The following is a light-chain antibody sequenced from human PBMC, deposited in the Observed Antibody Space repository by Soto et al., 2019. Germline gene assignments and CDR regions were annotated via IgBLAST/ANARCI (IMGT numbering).Light chain of an antibody. CDR1: QSVSSN. CDR2: GAS. J-gene: IGKJ1*01. Sequence: EIVMTQSPATLSVSPGDTATLSCRASQSVSSNLAWYQQKPGQAPRLLISGASTRATGIPARFSGSGSGTEFTLTISSLQSEDFAVYYCQQYNNWRPWTFGQGTKVEIK. V-gene: IGKV3-15*01. CDR3: QQYNNWRPWT.